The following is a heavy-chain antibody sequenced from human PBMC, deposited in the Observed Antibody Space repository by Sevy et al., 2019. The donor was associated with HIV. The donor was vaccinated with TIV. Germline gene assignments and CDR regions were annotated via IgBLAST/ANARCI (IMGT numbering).Heavy chain of an antibody. CDR2: INVDGSFT. D-gene: IGHD3-22*01. Sequence: GGSLRLSCGASGVTFSTYWMHWVRQAPGKGLLWVSRINVDGSFTTYADAVKGRFTISRDKAKTKLYLQMNRLRAEDTAVYYCARDFYYECSGYDGLGFWGQGTMVTVSS. CDR3: ARDFYYECSGYDGLGF. V-gene: IGHV3-74*01. J-gene: IGHJ3*01. CDR1: GVTFSTYW.